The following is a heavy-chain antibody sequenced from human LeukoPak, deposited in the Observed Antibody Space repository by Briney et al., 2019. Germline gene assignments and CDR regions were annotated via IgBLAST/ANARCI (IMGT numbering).Heavy chain of an antibody. CDR3: ARAGMRRIAACRGNWFDP. J-gene: IGHJ5*02. Sequence: GASVKVSCKASGYTFTSYYMHWVRQATGQGLEWMGWMNPNSGNTGYAQKFQGRVTMTRNTSISTAYMELSSLRSEDTAVYYCARAGMRRIAACRGNWFDPWGQGTLVTVSS. V-gene: IGHV1-8*02. D-gene: IGHD6-6*01. CDR1: GYTFTSYY. CDR2: MNPNSGNT.